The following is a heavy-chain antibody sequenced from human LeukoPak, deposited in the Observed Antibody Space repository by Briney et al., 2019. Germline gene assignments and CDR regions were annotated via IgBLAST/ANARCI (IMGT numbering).Heavy chain of an antibody. V-gene: IGHV3-30*04. D-gene: IGHD3-16*01. Sequence: AGGSLSLSCEASGFPFSNNAMHWVRQAQGKGLEWVAVITHDGNHKYNADSVKGRFTISRDNSKNTVYLQMNSLRAEDTAVYYCARDENDDYLGGLDYWGQGALVAVSS. CDR1: GFPFSNNA. CDR3: ARDENDDYLGGLDY. J-gene: IGHJ4*02. CDR2: ITHDGNHK.